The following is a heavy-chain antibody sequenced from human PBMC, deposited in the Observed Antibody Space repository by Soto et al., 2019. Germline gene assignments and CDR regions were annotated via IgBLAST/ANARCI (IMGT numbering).Heavy chain of an antibody. CDR3: ARHATTGWYIDH. Sequence: QLQLQESGPGLVKPSETLSLICTVSGDSISTSSYYWGWVRQTPGTGLEWIGTIHYSGRTYYNPSLESRVTVLVDTSKSQFSLRLTSVTAADTAVFFCARHATTGWYIDHWGQGTQVTVSS. CDR1: GDSISTSSYY. CDR2: IHYSGRT. D-gene: IGHD6-19*01. J-gene: IGHJ4*02. V-gene: IGHV4-39*01.